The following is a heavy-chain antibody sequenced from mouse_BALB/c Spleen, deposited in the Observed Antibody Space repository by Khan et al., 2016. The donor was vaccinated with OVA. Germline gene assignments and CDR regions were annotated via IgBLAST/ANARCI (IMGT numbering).Heavy chain of an antibody. CDR2: IDPYDSET. CDR1: AYTFTSYW. Sequence: VELVESGAELVRPGASVKLSCEASAYTFTSYWMNWVKQSPEQGLEWIGRIDPYDSETHYNQNFKDKSILTVVKSSSTAYMQLSGLATEDSAVYSYAKNTFAYWGQGTLVTVSA. V-gene: IGHV1-69*01. J-gene: IGHJ3*01. CDR3: AKNTFAY.